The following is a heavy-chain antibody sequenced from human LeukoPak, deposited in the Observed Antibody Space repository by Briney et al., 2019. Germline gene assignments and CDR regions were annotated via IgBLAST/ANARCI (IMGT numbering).Heavy chain of an antibody. D-gene: IGHD6-13*01. CDR3: ITSLAAAGSGSLDAFDI. CDR2: IYHSGST. CDR1: GYSISSGYY. J-gene: IGHJ3*02. Sequence: SETLSLTCAVSGYSISSGYYWGWIRQPPGKGLEWIGSIYHSGSTYYNPSLKSRVTISVDTSKNQSSLKLSSVTAADTAVYYCITSLAAAGSGSLDAFDIWGQGTMVTVSS. V-gene: IGHV4-38-2*01.